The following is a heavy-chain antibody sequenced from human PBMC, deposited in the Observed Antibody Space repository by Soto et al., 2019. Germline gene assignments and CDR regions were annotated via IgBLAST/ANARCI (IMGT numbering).Heavy chain of an antibody. V-gene: IGHV3-23*01. CDR3: VKDRVRYFDWFHTGDAFDI. Sequence: EVQLLESGGGLVQPGGSLRLSCAASGFTFSSYAMSWVRQAPGKGLEWVSAISGSGGSTYYADSVKGRFTISRDNSKNTLYLQMNSLRADDTAVYYCVKDRVRYFDWFHTGDAFDIWGQGTMVTVSS. CDR1: GFTFSSYA. J-gene: IGHJ3*02. CDR2: ISGSGGST. D-gene: IGHD3-9*01.